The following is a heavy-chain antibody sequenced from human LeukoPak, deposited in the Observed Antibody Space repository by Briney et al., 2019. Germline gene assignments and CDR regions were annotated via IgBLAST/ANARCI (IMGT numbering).Heavy chain of an antibody. V-gene: IGHV3-72*01. CDR3: ASGWYSGSPRAFDV. CDR2: TRNKANSYTT. Sequence: GGSLRLSCAASGFTFSDHYMDWVRQAPGKGREWVGRTRNKANSYTTEDAASVKGRFTISRDDSKNSLYLQMNSLKTEDTAVYYCASGWYSGSPRAFDVWGQGTMVTVSS. D-gene: IGHD1-26*01. J-gene: IGHJ3*01. CDR1: GFTFSDHY.